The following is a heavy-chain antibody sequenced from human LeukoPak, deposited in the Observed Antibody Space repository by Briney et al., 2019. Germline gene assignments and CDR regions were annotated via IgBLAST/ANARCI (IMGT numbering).Heavy chain of an antibody. D-gene: IGHD6-13*01. CDR1: DGSISSYY. CDR3: ARIHSYSSSWPPYYFDY. J-gene: IGHJ4*02. Sequence: PSETLSLTCTVSDGSISSYYWSWIRQPPGKGLEWIGYIYYSGSTNYNPSLKSRVTISVDTSKNQFSLKLSSVTAADTAVYYCARIHSYSSSWPPYYFDYWGQGTLVTVSS. CDR2: IYYSGST. V-gene: IGHV4-59*01.